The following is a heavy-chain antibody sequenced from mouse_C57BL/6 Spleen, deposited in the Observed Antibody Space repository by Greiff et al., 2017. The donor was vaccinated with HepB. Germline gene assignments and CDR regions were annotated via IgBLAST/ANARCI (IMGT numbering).Heavy chain of an antibody. CDR2: ISYDGSN. CDR3: ARAKSLITSFDY. CDR1: GYSITSGYY. V-gene: IGHV3-6*01. Sequence: EVKLQESGPGLVKPSQSLSLTCSVTGYSITSGYYWNWIRQFPGNKLEWMGYISYDGSNNYNPSLKNRISITRDTSKNQFFLKLNSVTTEDTATYYCARAKSLITSFDYWGQGTTLTVSS. D-gene: IGHD1-1*01. J-gene: IGHJ2*01.